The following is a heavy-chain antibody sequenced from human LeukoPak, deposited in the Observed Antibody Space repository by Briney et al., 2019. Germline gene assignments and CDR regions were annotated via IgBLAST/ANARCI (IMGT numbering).Heavy chain of an antibody. CDR2: ISYDGSNK. D-gene: IGHD3-3*01. CDR3: ARDTIFGVVPSYYYYYGMDV. V-gene: IGHV3-30-3*01. J-gene: IGHJ6*02. CDR1: GFTFSSYA. Sequence: PGGSLRLSCAASGFTFSSYAMHWVRQAPGKGLEWVAVISYDGSNKYYADSVKGRFTISRDNSKNTLYLQMNSLRAEDTAVYHCARDTIFGVVPSYYYYYGMDVWGQGTTVTVS.